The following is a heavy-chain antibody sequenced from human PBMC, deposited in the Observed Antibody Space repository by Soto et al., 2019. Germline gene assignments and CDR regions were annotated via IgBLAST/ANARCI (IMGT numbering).Heavy chain of an antibody. CDR2: IIPIFGTA. Sequence: EASVKVSCKASGGTFSSYAISWVRQAPGQGLEWMGGIIPIFGTANYAQKFQGRVTITADKSTSTAYMELSSLRSEDTAVYYCARDRATIFGVVIIGFYGMDVWGQGTTVTVSS. CDR3: ARDRATIFGVVIIGFYGMDV. J-gene: IGHJ6*02. CDR1: GGTFSSYA. V-gene: IGHV1-69*06. D-gene: IGHD3-3*01.